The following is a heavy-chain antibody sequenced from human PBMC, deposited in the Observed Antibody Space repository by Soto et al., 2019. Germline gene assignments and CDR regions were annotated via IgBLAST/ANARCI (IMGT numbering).Heavy chain of an antibody. V-gene: IGHV3-7*01. J-gene: IGHJ3*02. CDR2: IKQDGSEK. Sequence: PGGSLRLSCAASGFTFSSYWMSWVRQAPGKGLEWVANIKQDGSEKYYVDYVKGRFTISRDNAKNSLYLQMNSLRAEDTAVYNFARVGFLEYLSYPAEPFHIWGQGTVVTVSS. D-gene: IGHD3-3*01. CDR1: GFTFSSYW. CDR3: ARVGFLEYLSYPAEPFHI.